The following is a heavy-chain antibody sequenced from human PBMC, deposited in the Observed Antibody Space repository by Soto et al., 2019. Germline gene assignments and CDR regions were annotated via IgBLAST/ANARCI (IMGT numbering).Heavy chain of an antibody. J-gene: IGHJ4*02. CDR2: INAGNGNT. D-gene: IGHD3-10*02. CDR3: TSEVPPTMFHPTQVEPPTYYFDY. V-gene: IGHV1-3*01. CDR1: GYTFTSYA. Sequence: ASVKVSCKASGYTFTSYAMHWVRQAPGQRLEWMGWINAGNGNTKYSQKFQGRVTITRDTSASTAYMELSSLRSEDTAVYYCTSEVPPTMFHPTQVEPPTYYFDYWGQGTLVTVSS.